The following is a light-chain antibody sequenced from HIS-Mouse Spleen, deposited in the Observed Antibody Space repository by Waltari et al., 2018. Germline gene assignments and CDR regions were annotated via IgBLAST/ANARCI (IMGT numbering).Light chain of an antibody. Sequence: EIVMTQSPATLSVSPGERATLSCTASQSVSRNFAWYQQKPGQAPRLLIYGASTRATGIPARFSGSESGTEFNLAISSMQSEDFAVYYCQQYNNWPYPFGQGTKLEIK. CDR2: GAS. J-gene: IGKJ2*01. CDR1: QSVSRN. V-gene: IGKV3-15*01. CDR3: QQYNNWPYP.